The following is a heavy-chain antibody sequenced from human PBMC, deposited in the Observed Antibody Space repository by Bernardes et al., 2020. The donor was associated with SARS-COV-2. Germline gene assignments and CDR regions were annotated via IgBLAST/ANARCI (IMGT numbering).Heavy chain of an antibody. J-gene: IGHJ6*02. V-gene: IGHV3-53*01. CDR3: ARDGSRGFYYHGMDV. D-gene: IGHD6-19*01. CDR1: GFTVSRNF. CDR2: IHSGGRT. Sequence: GGSLRLSCAASGFTVSRNFMSWVRQAPGKGLEWVSVIHSGGRTYYAESSKCRFLISRDTSKNTLYLQMSSVRAEDTAVYYCARDGSRGFYYHGMDVWGQGTTVTVS.